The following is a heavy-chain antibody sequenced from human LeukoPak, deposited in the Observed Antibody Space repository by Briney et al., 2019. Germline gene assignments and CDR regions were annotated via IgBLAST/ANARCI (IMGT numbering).Heavy chain of an antibody. CDR3: ARVYTSGYRGYYYYMDV. Sequence: ASVKVSCKASGYTFTGYYMHWVRQAPGQGLEWMGWINPNSGGTNYAQKFQGRVTMTTDTSTSTAYMELRSLRSDDTAVYYCARVYTSGYRGYYYYMDVWGKGTTVTISS. CDR1: GYTFTGYY. D-gene: IGHD6-13*01. CDR2: INPNSGGT. J-gene: IGHJ6*03. V-gene: IGHV1-2*02.